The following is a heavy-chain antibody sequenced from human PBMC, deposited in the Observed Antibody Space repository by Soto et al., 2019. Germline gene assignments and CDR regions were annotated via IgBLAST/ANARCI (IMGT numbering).Heavy chain of an antibody. D-gene: IGHD2-2*01. CDR3: AKLGYCSSTSCPTLDY. CDR1: GFTFSSYA. J-gene: IGHJ4*02. Sequence: PGGSLRLSCASSGFTFSSYAMSWVRQAPGKGLEWVSAISGSGGSTYYADSVKGRFTISRDNSKNTLYLQMNSLRAEDTAVYYCAKLGYCSSTSCPTLDYWGQGTLVTVSS. V-gene: IGHV3-23*01. CDR2: ISGSGGST.